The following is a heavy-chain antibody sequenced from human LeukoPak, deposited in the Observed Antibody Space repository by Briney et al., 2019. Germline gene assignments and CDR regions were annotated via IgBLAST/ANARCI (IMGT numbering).Heavy chain of an antibody. CDR3: ARPWDAFDI. J-gene: IGHJ3*02. CDR2: IYSDDTT. CDR1: GFNVISNY. V-gene: IGHV3-53*01. Sequence: GGSLRLSRAASGFNVISNYMNWVRQAPGKGLEWVSVIYSDDTTYYADSVKGRFTISRDNSRNTLYLQMNSLRPEDTAVYYCARPWDAFDIWGQGTMVTVSS.